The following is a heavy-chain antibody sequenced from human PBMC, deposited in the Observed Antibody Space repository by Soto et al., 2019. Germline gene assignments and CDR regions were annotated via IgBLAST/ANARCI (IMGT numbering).Heavy chain of an antibody. CDR1: GFTFSSYS. D-gene: IGHD3-22*01. CDR2: ISSSSSTI. V-gene: IGHV3-48*02. J-gene: IGHJ4*02. Sequence: GGSLRLSCAASGFTFSSYSMNWVRQAPGKGLEWVSYISSSSSTIYYADSVKGRFTISRDNAKNSLYLQMNSLRDEDTAVYYCARGGTGFYYYDSSGPMTGWGQGTLVTVSS. CDR3: ARGGTGFYYYDSSGPMTG.